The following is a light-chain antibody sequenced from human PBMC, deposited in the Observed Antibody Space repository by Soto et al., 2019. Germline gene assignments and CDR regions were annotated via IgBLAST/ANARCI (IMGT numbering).Light chain of an antibody. J-gene: IGLJ2*01. CDR2: SDN. V-gene: IGLV1-44*01. CDR3: AAWDDSLTGVV. Sequence: QSVLTQPPSASGTPGQRVTISCSGSSSNIGSNSVNWYQQLPKTAPKLLIYSDNQRPSGVPDRFSGSKSGTSASLAINGLQSEDEADYYCAAWDDSLTGVVFGGGTKVTV. CDR1: SSNIGSNS.